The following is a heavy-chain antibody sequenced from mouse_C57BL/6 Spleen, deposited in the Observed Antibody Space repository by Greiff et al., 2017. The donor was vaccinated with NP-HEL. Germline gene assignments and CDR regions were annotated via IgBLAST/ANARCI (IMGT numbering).Heavy chain of an antibody. Sequence: QVQLQQPGAELVKPGASVKMSCKASGYTFTSYWITWVKQRPGQGLEWIGDIYPGSGSTNYNEKFKSKATLTVDTSSSTAYMQLSSLTSEDSAVYYCARGDSNYLWFAYWGKGTLVTVSA. V-gene: IGHV1-55*01. D-gene: IGHD2-5*01. CDR1: GYTFTSYW. CDR3: ARGDSNYLWFAY. J-gene: IGHJ3*01. CDR2: IYPGSGST.